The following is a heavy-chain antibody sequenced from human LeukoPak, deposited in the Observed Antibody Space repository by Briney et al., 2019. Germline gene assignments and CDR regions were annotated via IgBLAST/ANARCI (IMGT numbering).Heavy chain of an antibody. V-gene: IGHV3-15*01. D-gene: IGHD3-10*01. CDR2: IKSKTDGGTT. CDR1: GFTFSSYG. J-gene: IGHJ4*02. Sequence: PGGSLRLSCAASGFTFSSYGMHWVRQAPGKGLEWVGRIKSKTDGGTTDYAAPVKGRFTISRDDSKNTLYLQMNSLKTEDTAVYYCTTGYYGSGNNDYWGQGTLVTVSS. CDR3: TTGYYGSGNNDY.